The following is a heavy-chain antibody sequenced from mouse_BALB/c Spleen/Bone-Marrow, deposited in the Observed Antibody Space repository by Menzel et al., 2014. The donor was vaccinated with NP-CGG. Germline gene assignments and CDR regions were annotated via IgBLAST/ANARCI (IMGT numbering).Heavy chain of an antibody. Sequence: VKLVESGAERVKPGASEKLSCKASGYTFTSYWMHWVKQRPGQGLEGIGEINPSNGRADYNEKFRSKATPTVARSSSTAYMQLSSLTSEDSAVYYCASAGGYYGSAYWGQGTLVTVSA. D-gene: IGHD2-3*01. V-gene: IGHV1S81*02. CDR2: INPSNGRA. CDR3: ASAGGYYGSAY. CDR1: GYTFTSYW. J-gene: IGHJ3*01.